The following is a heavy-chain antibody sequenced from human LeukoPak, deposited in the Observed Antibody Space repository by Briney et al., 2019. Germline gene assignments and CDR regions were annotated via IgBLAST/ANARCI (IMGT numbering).Heavy chain of an antibody. Sequence: PLASVKVSCKVSGYTLTELSMHWVRQAPGKGLEWMGGFDPEDGETIYAQKFQGRVTMTEDTSTDTAYMELSSLRSEDTAVYYCARAQAYCSSTSCQIDYWGQGTLVTVSS. D-gene: IGHD2-2*01. CDR2: FDPEDGET. V-gene: IGHV1-24*01. J-gene: IGHJ4*02. CDR1: GYTLTELS. CDR3: ARAQAYCSSTSCQIDY.